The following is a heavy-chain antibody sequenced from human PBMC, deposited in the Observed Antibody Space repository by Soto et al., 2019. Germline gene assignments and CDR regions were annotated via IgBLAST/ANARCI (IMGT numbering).Heavy chain of an antibody. D-gene: IGHD1-1*01. J-gene: IGHJ4*02. CDR2: IIPIFGTA. Sequence: QVQLVQSGAEVKKPGSSVKVSCKASGGTFSSYAISWVRQAPGQGLEWMGGIIPIFGTANYAQKFQGRVTITADESTSTAYRELSSLRSEDTAVYYCARDVRREHNRLFDYWGQGTLVTVSS. CDR1: GGTFSSYA. V-gene: IGHV1-69*01. CDR3: ARDVRREHNRLFDY.